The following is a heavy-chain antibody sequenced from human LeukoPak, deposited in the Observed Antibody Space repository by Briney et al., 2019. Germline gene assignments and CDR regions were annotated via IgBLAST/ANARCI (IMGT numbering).Heavy chain of an antibody. V-gene: IGHV3-21*01. Sequence: PGGSLRLSCAASGFTFSSYSMNWVRQAPGKGLEWVSSISSSSSYIYYADSVKGRFTISRDNAKNSLYLQMNSLRAEDTAVYYCARDPPGGPLWFGESKSNAFDYWGQGTLVTVSS. CDR3: ARDPPGGPLWFGESKSNAFDY. D-gene: IGHD3-10*01. J-gene: IGHJ4*02. CDR2: ISSSSSYI. CDR1: GFTFSSYS.